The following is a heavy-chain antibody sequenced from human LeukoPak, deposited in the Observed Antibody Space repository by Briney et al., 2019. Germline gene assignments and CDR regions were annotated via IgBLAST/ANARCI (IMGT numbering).Heavy chain of an antibody. CDR2: MNPNSGNT. CDR3: ARGLIETQGLVIKSVLLWFGELSP. J-gene: IGHJ5*02. V-gene: IGHV1-8*01. CDR1: EYTFTSYD. Sequence: ASVKVSCKASEYTFTSYDINWVRQATGQGLEWMGWMNPNSGNTGYAQKFQGRVTMTRNTSISTAYMELSSLRSEDTAVYYCARGLIETQGLVIKSVLLWFGELSPRGQGTLVTVSS. D-gene: IGHD3-10*01.